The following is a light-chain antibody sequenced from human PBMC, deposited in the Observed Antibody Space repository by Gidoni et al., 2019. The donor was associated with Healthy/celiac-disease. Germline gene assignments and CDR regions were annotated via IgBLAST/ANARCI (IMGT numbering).Light chain of an antibody. V-gene: IGKV4-1*01. CDR2: WAS. J-gene: IGKJ1*01. CDR1: QSVFYSSNNKKY. CDR3: QQYYSSPLT. Sequence: DIVMTQSPDALAVSLGERATINCKSSQSVFYSSNNKKYLAWYQQKPGQPPKLLIYWASTRESGVPDRFSGSGSGTDFTLTISSLQAEDVAVYSCQQYYSSPLTFGQXTKVEIK.